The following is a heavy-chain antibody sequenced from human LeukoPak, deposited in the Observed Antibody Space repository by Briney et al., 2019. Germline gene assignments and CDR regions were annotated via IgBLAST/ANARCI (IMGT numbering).Heavy chain of an antibody. V-gene: IGHV3-23*01. CDR1: GFTFSNYA. J-gene: IGHJ4*02. D-gene: IGHD6-19*01. CDR2: FSGSAGST. Sequence: GGSLRLSCAASGFTFSNYAMSWVRQAPGKGLEWVSVFSGSAGSTLYADSVKGRFSISRDNSKNTLYLLMNSLRAEDTAVYYCAKDSGDSSGWFSYCDYWGQGTLVTVSS. CDR3: AKDSGDSSGWFSYCDY.